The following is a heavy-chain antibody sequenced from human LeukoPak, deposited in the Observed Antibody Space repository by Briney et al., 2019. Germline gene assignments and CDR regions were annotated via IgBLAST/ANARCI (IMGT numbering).Heavy chain of an antibody. CDR3: ARINIAAATALDP. V-gene: IGHV1-18*01. Sequence: ASVKVSCKASGYTFTSYGISWVRQAPGQGLEWMGWISAYNGNTNYAQKLQGRVTMTRNTSISTAYMELSSLRSEDTAVYYCARINIAAATALDPWGQGTLVTVSS. CDR2: ISAYNGNT. D-gene: IGHD6-13*01. J-gene: IGHJ5*02. CDR1: GYTFTSYG.